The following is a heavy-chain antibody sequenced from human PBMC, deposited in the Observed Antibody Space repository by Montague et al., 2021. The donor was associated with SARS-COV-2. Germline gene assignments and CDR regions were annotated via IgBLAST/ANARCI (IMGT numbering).Heavy chain of an antibody. CDR1: GGSISSSSYY. J-gene: IGHJ6*02. CDR3: ARVGRQQLVRLSGMDV. V-gene: IGHV4-39*07. CDR2: IYYSGST. Sequence: SETLSLTCTVSGGSISSSSYYWGWIRQPPGKGLEWIGSIYYSGSTYYYPSIQSRITISVDTSKNQFSLKLSSVTAAATAVYYCARVGRQQLVRLSGMDVWGQGTTVTVSS. D-gene: IGHD6-13*01.